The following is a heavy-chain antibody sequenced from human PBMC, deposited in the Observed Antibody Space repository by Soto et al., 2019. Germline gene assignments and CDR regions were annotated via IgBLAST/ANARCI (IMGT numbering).Heavy chain of an antibody. CDR3: ARIRRSMSSLGFDY. J-gene: IGHJ4*02. V-gene: IGHV3-11*03. CDR1: GFIFSDYY. Sequence: PGGSLRLSCAVSGFIFSDYYMTWIRQAPWKGLEWVSYISSGGSFTSYADSVKGRFTISRDSANHSLYLHMNSLRAEDTAVYYCARIRRSMSSLGFDYWGQGTLVTVSS. CDR2: ISSGGSFT.